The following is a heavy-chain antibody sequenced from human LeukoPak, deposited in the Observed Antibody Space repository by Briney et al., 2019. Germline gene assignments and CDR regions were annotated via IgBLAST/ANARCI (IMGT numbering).Heavy chain of an antibody. J-gene: IGHJ4*02. Sequence: PSETLSLTCTVSGGSISGHYWSWIRQPPGKGLEWIGYIHYTGRTDYSPSLKSRVSLSVDLSKNQFSLKLSSVTAADTAVYYCARVHFWSGYQDWGQGTLVTVSS. CDR1: GGSISGHY. CDR3: ARVHFWSGYQD. V-gene: IGHV4-59*11. D-gene: IGHD3-3*02. CDR2: IHYTGRT.